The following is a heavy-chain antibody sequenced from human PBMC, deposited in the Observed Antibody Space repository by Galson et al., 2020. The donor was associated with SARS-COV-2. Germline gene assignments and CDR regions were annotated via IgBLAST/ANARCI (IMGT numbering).Heavy chain of an antibody. V-gene: IGHV2-5*01. Sequence: TVPTLVKPTQTPILTSTFSGSSLTTSEVSVGCIRQPPGKALEWLALIYRNDDKSYSPSLKSRLTITKDTSKNQVVLTMTNMDPMDTATYYCAHSLGSYIINTNYGMDVWGQGTTVTVSS. J-gene: IGHJ6*02. D-gene: IGHD2-8*01. CDR3: AHSLGSYIINTNYGMDV. CDR2: IYRNDDK. CDR1: GSSLTTSEVS.